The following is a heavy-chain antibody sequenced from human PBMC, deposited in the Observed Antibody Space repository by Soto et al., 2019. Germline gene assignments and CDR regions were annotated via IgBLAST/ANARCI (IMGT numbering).Heavy chain of an antibody. Sequence: QVQLVESGGGVVQPGRSLRLSCAASGFTFSSYGMHWVRQAPGKGLEWVAVISYDGSNKYYADSVKGRFTISRDNSKNTLYLQMNSLRAEDKAVYYCAKDLQWELSLDYWGQGTLVTVSS. J-gene: IGHJ4*02. CDR3: AKDLQWELSLDY. CDR2: ISYDGSNK. D-gene: IGHD1-26*01. V-gene: IGHV3-30*18. CDR1: GFTFSSYG.